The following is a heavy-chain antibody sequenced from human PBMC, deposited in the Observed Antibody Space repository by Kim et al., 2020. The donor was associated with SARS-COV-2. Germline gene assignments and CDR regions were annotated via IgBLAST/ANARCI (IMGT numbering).Heavy chain of an antibody. V-gene: IGHV4-39*01. D-gene: IGHD3-3*01. CDR3: ARQRGTTIFGVVSRTQIDY. J-gene: IGHJ4*02. CDR2: IYYSGST. CDR1: GGSISSSSYY. Sequence: SETLSLTCTFSGGSISSSSYYWGWIRQPPGKGLEWIGSIYYSGSTYYNPSLKSRVTISVDTSKNQFSLKLSSVTAADTAVYYCARQRGTTIFGVVSRTQIDYWGQGTLVTVSS.